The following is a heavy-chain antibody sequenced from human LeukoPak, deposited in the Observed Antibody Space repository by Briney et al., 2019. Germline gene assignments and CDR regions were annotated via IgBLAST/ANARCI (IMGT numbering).Heavy chain of an antibody. D-gene: IGHD1/OR15-1a*01. Sequence: GGSLRLSCAASGFAFSSYAMSWVRQTPGKGLEWVSAISSGSEGRFYTDSVKGRFTISRDNSNNTLYLQMNSLTAADTALYYCAKRSWSKRIFDSWGQGTLVTVSA. CDR3: AKRSWSKRIFDS. J-gene: IGHJ4*02. V-gene: IGHV3-23*01. CDR2: ISSGSEGR. CDR1: GFAFSSYA.